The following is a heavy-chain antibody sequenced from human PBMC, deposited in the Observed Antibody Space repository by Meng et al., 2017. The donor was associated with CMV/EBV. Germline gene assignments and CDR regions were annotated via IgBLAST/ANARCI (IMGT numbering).Heavy chain of an antibody. CDR1: GSTFSNYN. D-gene: IGHD3-10*01. V-gene: IGHV3-21*01. J-gene: IGHJ6*02. CDR2: ISSSSSYI. Sequence: GESLKISCAASGSTFSNYNINWVRQAPGKGLEWVSSISSSSSYIYYADSVQGRFTISRDNAKNSLYLQMNSLRVEDTAVYYCARDGKKTLGLYMVRGVIGYYGMDVWGQGTTVTVSS. CDR3: ARDGKKTLGLYMVRGVIGYYGMDV.